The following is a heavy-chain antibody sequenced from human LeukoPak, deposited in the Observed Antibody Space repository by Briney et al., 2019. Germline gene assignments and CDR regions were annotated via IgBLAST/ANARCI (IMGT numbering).Heavy chain of an antibody. CDR2: IYSTGVT. D-gene: IGHD2/OR15-2a*01. CDR1: GGSISNGAYY. CDR3: ATPQLSHYFDY. V-gene: IGHV4-61*02. Sequence: SETLSLTCTVSGGSISNGAYYWSWIRQPAGKTLEWIGRIYSTGVTDYSPSFKSRVSMSLDTSKNQFSLKLSSVTAADTAVYYCATPQLSHYFDYWGQGTLVTVSS. J-gene: IGHJ4*02.